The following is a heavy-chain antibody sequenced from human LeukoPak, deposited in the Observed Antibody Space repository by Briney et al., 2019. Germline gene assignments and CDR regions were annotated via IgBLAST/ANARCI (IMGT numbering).Heavy chain of an antibody. D-gene: IGHD3-10*01. CDR1: GGSISSYY. CDR3: ARAHAPYYGSGSPPLDYYYYYMDV. J-gene: IGHJ6*03. V-gene: IGHV4-59*12. Sequence: SETLSLTCTVSGGSISSYYWSWIRQPPGKGLEWIGYIYYSGSTNYNPSLKSRVTMSVDMSKNQFSLKLSSVTAAATAVYYCARAHAPYYGSGSPPLDYYYYYMDVWGKGTTVTISS. CDR2: IYYSGST.